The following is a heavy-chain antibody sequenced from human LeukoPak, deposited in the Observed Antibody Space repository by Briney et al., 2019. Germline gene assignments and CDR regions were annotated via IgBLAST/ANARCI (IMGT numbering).Heavy chain of an antibody. V-gene: IGHV4-39*07. CDR3: ARAARRFLGWFDP. CDR1: GGSISSSNYY. J-gene: IGHJ5*02. CDR2: INHSGST. Sequence: SETLSLTCTVSGGSISSSNYYWGWIRQPPGKGLEWIGEINHSGSTNYNPSLKSRVTISVDTSKNQFSLKLSSVTAADTAVYYCARAARRFLGWFDPWGQGTLVTVSS. D-gene: IGHD3-3*01.